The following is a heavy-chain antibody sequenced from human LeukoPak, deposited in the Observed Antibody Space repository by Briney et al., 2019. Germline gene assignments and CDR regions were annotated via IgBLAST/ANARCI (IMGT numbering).Heavy chain of an antibody. J-gene: IGHJ4*02. V-gene: IGHV3-21*01. Sequence: GGSLRLSCAASGFTFNSYSMNWVRQAPGKGLEWVSFISSSSSYIYYADSVKGRFTISRDNAKNSLYLQMNSLRAEDTAVYYCARDIVNCSGGSCYFIPVDYWGQGTLVTVSS. D-gene: IGHD2-15*01. CDR2: ISSSSSYI. CDR1: GFTFNSYS. CDR3: ARDIVNCSGGSCYFIPVDY.